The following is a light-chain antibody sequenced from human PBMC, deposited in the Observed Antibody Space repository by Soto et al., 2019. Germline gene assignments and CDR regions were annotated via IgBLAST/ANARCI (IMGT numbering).Light chain of an antibody. V-gene: IGLV1-44*01. CDR3: AAWDDSLNGVV. J-gene: IGLJ2*01. CDR1: SSNIGSNT. Sequence: QLVLTQPPSASGTPGQRFTISCSGSSSNIGSNTVNWYQQLPGTAPKLLIYSNNQRPSGVPDRFSGSKSGTSASLAISGLQSEDEADDYCAAWDDSLNGVVFGGGTKLTVL. CDR2: SNN.